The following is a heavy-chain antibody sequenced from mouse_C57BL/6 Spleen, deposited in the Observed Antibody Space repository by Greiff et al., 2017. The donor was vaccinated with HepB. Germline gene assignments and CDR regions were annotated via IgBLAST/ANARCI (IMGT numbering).Heavy chain of an antibody. CDR3: ARYAPSYYGSSPYWYFDV. Sequence: VQLQQPGAELVMPGASVKLSCKASGYTFTSYWMHWVKQRPGQGLEWIGEIDPSDSYTNYNQKFKGKSTLTVDKSSSTAYMQLSSLTSEDSAVYDCARYAPSYYGSSPYWYFDVWGTGTTVTVSS. J-gene: IGHJ1*03. D-gene: IGHD1-1*01. V-gene: IGHV1-69*01. CDR2: IDPSDSYT. CDR1: GYTFTSYW.